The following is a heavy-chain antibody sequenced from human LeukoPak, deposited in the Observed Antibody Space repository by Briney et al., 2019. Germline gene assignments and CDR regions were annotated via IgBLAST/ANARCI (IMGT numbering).Heavy chain of an antibody. Sequence: ASVKVSCKASGYTFTNFDINWVRQAAGQGLEWMGWMNPNTGNAGYAQKFQDRVTITWDASITTAYMDLSSLRSEDTAVYYCARVHSYCSSTSCLDYWGQGTLVTASS. CDR1: GYTFTNFD. CDR2: MNPNTGNA. J-gene: IGHJ4*02. CDR3: ARVHSYCSSTSCLDY. D-gene: IGHD2-2*01. V-gene: IGHV1-8*03.